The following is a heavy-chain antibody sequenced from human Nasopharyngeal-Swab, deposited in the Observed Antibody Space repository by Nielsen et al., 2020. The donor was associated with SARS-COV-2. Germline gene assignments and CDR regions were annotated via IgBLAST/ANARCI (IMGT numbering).Heavy chain of an antibody. Sequence: SETLSLTCTVSDYSISSGYYWGWIRQPPGKGLEWIGSIYHSGSTYYNPSLKSRVTTSVDTSKNQFSLKLSSVTAADTAVYYCAREDYGDYYGMDVWGQGTTVTVSS. V-gene: IGHV4-38-2*02. D-gene: IGHD4-17*01. CDR2: IYHSGST. CDR3: AREDYGDYYGMDV. J-gene: IGHJ6*02. CDR1: DYSISSGYY.